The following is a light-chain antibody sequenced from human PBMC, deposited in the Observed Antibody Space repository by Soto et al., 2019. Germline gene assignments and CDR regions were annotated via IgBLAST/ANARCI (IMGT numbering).Light chain of an antibody. CDR2: GAS. CDR3: EQYPSSRRT. V-gene: IGKV3-20*01. Sequence: EIVLTQSPGPLSLSPGERATLSSRASQSVSTSYLAWYQQKPGQAPRLLIYGASSRATGIPDRLSGSGSGTAFTLTISRLEPEDFAVYYWEQYPSSRRTFGHGTKVEIK. CDR1: QSVSTSY. J-gene: IGKJ1*01.